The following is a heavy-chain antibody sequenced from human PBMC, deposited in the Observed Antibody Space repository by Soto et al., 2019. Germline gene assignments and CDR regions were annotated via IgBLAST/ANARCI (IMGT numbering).Heavy chain of an antibody. V-gene: IGHV3-21*01. CDR2: ISSTSIYI. CDR3: ARDLGEFPDYHYGMDV. J-gene: IGHJ6*02. D-gene: IGHD3-10*01. Sequence: EVQLVEYGGGLVKPGGSLRLSCAASGFTFSTYSMNWVRQAPGKGLEWVSYISSTSIYIFYADSVKGRFTISRDNAKNSLYLQMNSLRVEDTAVYFCARDLGEFPDYHYGMDVWAQGTTVTVSS. CDR1: GFTFSTYS.